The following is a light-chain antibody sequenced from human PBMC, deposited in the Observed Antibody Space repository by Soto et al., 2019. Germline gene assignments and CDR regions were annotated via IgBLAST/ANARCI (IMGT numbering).Light chain of an antibody. J-gene: IGKJ5*01. CDR1: QDISNL. Sequence: DIQMTQAPSSVPPSVGARVTITCQASQDISNLLNWYQQKPGKAPRLLIYDASNLETGVPSRFSGSGSGTDFTFTISSLQPEDIATYYCQQYEDIPITFGQGTRLEIK. V-gene: IGKV1-33*01. CDR3: QQYEDIPIT. CDR2: DAS.